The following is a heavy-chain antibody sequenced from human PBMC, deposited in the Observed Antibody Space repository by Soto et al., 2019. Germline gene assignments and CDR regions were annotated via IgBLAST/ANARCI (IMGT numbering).Heavy chain of an antibody. J-gene: IGHJ4*02. V-gene: IGHV4-30-4*01. CDR3: AREGGIVGATTVDY. CDR1: GGSISSGDYY. CDR2: IYYSGST. Sequence: QVQLQESGPGLVKPSQTLSLTCTVSGGSISSGDYYWSCIRQPPGKGLEWIGYIYYSGSTYYNPSLKSRVTISVDTSSNQFSLKLSSVTAADTAGYYWAREGGIVGATTVDYWGQGTLVTVSS. D-gene: IGHD1-26*01.